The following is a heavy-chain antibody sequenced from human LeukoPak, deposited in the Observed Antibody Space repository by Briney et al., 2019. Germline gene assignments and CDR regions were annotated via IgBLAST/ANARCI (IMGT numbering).Heavy chain of an antibody. D-gene: IGHD3-22*01. V-gene: IGHV3-48*03. J-gene: IGHJ4*02. CDR2: ISSSGSTI. Sequence: GGSLRLSCAASGFTFSSYEMNWVRQAPGKGLEWVSYISSSGSTIYYADSVKGRFTISRDNAKNSLYLQMNSLRAEDTAVYYCARVLAIDYYDSSRYYSWGQGTLVTVSS. CDR3: ARVLAIDYYDSSRYYS. CDR1: GFTFSSYE.